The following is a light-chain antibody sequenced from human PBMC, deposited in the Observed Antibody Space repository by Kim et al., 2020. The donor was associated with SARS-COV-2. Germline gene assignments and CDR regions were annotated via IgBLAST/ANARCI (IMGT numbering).Light chain of an antibody. CDR1: SLRSYY. CDR3: NSRDSSGNYV. CDR2: GKN. Sequence: SVALGQTIRITCQGDSLRSYYASWYKRPGQAPVLVIYGKNNRPSGIPDRFSGSSSGNTASLTITGAQAEDEADYYCNSRDSSGNYVFATGTKVTVL. V-gene: IGLV3-19*01. J-gene: IGLJ1*01.